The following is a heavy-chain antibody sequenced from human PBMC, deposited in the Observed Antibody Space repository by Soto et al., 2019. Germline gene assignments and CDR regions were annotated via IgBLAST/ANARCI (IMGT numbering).Heavy chain of an antibody. V-gene: IGHV3-7*01. D-gene: IGHD2-2*02. J-gene: IGHJ6*03. CDR2: IKQDGSEK. CDR1: GFTFSSYW. CDR3: ARGPKGCSSTSCYIYYYMDV. Sequence: GGSLRLSCAASGFTFSSYWMSWVRQAPGKGLEWVANIKQDGSEKYYVDSVKGRFTISRDNAKNSLYLQMNSLRAEDTAVYYCARGPKGCSSTSCYIYYYMDVWGKGTTVTVSS.